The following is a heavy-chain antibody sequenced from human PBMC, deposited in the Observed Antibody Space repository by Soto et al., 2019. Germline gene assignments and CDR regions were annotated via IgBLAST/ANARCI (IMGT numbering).Heavy chain of an antibody. CDR1: GFTFSTYG. CDR2: IGAYGST. J-gene: IGHJ5*02. V-gene: IGHV3-23*01. D-gene: IGHD2-2*01. Sequence: GGSLRLSCAASGFTFSTYGMTWVRQAPGKGLEWVSIIGAYGSTFYADSVKGRFTISGDNSKNTLYLQMNSLRAEDTAVYYCARQGVVTSAQNWFDPWGQGTQVTVSS. CDR3: ARQGVVTSAQNWFDP.